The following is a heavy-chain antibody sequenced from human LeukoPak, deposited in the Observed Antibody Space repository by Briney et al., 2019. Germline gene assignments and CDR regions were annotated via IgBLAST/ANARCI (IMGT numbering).Heavy chain of an antibody. V-gene: IGHV3-21*01. CDR1: GFTFSSYS. D-gene: IGHD4-17*01. CDR3: AGTGEDYGDTIYWYFDL. Sequence: GGSLRLSCATSGFTFSSYSMNWVRQAPGKGLEWVSSISRSNKYIYYADSVKGRFTISRDNAKNSLYLQMNSLRAEDSAVCYCAGTGEDYGDTIYWYFDLWGRGTLVTVSS. CDR2: ISRSNKYI. J-gene: IGHJ2*01.